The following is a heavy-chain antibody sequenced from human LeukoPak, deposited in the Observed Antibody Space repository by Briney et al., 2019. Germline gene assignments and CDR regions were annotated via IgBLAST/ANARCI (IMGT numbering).Heavy chain of an antibody. CDR1: GFTFSTFA. V-gene: IGHV3-20*04. Sequence: PGGSLRLSCAASGFTFSTFAMIWVRQPPGKGLEWFSGINWNGGSTGYADSVKGRFTISRDNAKNSLYLQMNSLRAEDTALYYCARGIPEAVYYYYYYMDVWGKGTTVTVSS. CDR2: INWNGGST. J-gene: IGHJ6*03. CDR3: ARGIPEAVYYYYYYMDV. D-gene: IGHD2-2*02.